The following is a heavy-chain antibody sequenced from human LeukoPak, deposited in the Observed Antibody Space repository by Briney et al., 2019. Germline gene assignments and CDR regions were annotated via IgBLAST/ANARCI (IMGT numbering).Heavy chain of an antibody. CDR1: GGSISSSSYY. V-gene: IGHV4-39*07. J-gene: IGHJ4*02. CDR3: ARDHYDYVWGSYRPIDY. CDR2: IYYSGST. D-gene: IGHD3-16*02. Sequence: PSETLSLTCTVSGGSISSSSYYWGWIRQPPGKGLEWIGSIYYSGSTYYNPSLKSRVTISVDTSKNQFSLKLSSVTAADTAVYYCARDHYDYVWGSYRPIDYWGQGTLVTVSS.